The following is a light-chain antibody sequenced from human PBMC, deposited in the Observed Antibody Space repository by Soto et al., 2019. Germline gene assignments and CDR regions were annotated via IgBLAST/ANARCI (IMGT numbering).Light chain of an antibody. CDR1: SGSVSTTYY. Sequence: QAVVTQEPSLSVSPGGTVTLTCALTSGSVSTTYYPSWYQQTPGQAPRTLIYSTATRSSGVPDRFSGSILGSRAALTITGAQADDESDYYCVLYMGSGTWVFGGGTKLTVL. CDR2: STA. J-gene: IGLJ3*02. CDR3: VLYMGSGTWV. V-gene: IGLV8-61*01.